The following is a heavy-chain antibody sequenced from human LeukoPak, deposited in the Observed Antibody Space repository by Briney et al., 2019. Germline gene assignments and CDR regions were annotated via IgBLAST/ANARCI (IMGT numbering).Heavy chain of an antibody. J-gene: IGHJ3*02. V-gene: IGHV1-69*05. CDR2: IIPILGTA. D-gene: IGHD5-24*01. CDR3: ARGRDPRDDAFDI. Sequence: SVKVSCKASGGTLSSYAISWVRQAPGQGLEWMGGIIPILGTANYAQKFRGRVTITTDESTSTAYMELSSLRSEDTAVYYCARGRDPRDDAFDIWGQGTMVTVSS. CDR1: GGTLSSYA.